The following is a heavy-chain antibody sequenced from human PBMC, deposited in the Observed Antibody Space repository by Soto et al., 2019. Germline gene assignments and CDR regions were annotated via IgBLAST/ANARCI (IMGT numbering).Heavy chain of an antibody. CDR1: GGSITSDYSC. CDR2: IFDSGTT. V-gene: IGHV4-59*08. CDR3: ARHHDS. J-gene: IGHJ4*02. Sequence: SETLSLTCTVSGGSITSDYSCWSWIRQPPGEGLEWIGHIFDSGTTYTNPSLKSQVAISVDTSKNHFSLNLSSVTAADTAVYYCARHHDSWGQGTLVTVSS.